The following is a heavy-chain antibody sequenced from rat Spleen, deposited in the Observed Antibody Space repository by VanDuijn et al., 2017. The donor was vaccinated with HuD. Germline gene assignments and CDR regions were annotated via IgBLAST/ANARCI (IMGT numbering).Heavy chain of an antibody. V-gene: IGHV5-29*01. D-gene: IGHD1-11*01. CDR1: GFTFSGYY. CDR2: ISYDGSST. J-gene: IGHJ3*01. Sequence: EVQLVESDGDLVQPGRSLKLSCAASGFTFSGYYMAWVRQAPTKGLEWVATISYDGSSTYYRDSVKGRFTISRDNAESTLYLQMDSLRSEDTATYYGARPENYGGPFAYWGQGTQVTVSS. CDR3: ARPENYGGPFAY.